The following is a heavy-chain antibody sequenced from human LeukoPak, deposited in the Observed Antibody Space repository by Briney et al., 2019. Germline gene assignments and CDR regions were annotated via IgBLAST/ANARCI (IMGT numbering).Heavy chain of an antibody. D-gene: IGHD3-22*01. CDR1: GGSFSGYY. CDR2: INHSGST. CDR3: AREVVYYYDNSGYLDY. Sequence: SETLSLTCAVYGGSFSGYYWSWIRQPPGKGLEWIGEINHSGSTNYNPSLKSRVTISVDTSKNQFSLKLSSVTAADTAVYHCAREVVYYYDNSGYLDYWGQGTLVTVSS. V-gene: IGHV4-34*01. J-gene: IGHJ4*02.